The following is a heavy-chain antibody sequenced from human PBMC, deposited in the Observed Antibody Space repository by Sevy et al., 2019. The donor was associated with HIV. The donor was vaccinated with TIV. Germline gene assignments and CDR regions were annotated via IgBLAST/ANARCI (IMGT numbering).Heavy chain of an antibody. CDR1: RFTFDDYA. J-gene: IGHJ4*02. CDR3: AKDMNFGY. CDR2: ISWNSGSI. Sequence: GGSLRLSCAASRFTFDDYAMHWVRQAPGKGLEWVSGISWNSGSIGYADSVKGRFTISRDNAKNSLYLQMNSLRAEDTALYYCAKDMNFGYWGQGTLVTVSS. V-gene: IGHV3-9*01.